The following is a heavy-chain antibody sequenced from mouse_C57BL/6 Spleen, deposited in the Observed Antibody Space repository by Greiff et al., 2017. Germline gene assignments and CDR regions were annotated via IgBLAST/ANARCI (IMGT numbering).Heavy chain of an antibody. CDR2: IDPSDSYT. Sequence: VQLQQPGAELVRPGTSVKLSCKASGYTFTSYWMHWVKQRPGQGLEWIGVIDPSDSYTNYNQKFKGKATLTVDTSSSTAYMQRSSLTSEDSAVYYCARRDYDGFDYWGQGTTLTVSS. D-gene: IGHD2-4*01. V-gene: IGHV1-59*01. CDR3: ARRDYDGFDY. CDR1: GYTFTSYW. J-gene: IGHJ2*01.